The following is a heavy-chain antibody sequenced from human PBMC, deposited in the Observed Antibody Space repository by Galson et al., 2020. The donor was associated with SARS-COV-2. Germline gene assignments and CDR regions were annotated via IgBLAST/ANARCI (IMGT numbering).Heavy chain of an antibody. CDR2: MNPHSGNT. J-gene: IGHJ5*02. Sequence: ASVKVSCKASGYTFTNYEINWVRQAPGQGLEWMGWMNPHSGNTGYAQKFQGRVTMTRTTSISTAYMELNSLTSADTAVYYCARSYDDFATWFDPWGQGTLVTVSS. CDR3: ARSYDDFATWFDP. CDR1: GYTFTNYE. V-gene: IGHV1-8*01. D-gene: IGHD4-17*01.